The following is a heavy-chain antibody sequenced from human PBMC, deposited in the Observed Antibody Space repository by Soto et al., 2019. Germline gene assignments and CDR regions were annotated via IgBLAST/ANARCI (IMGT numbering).Heavy chain of an antibody. D-gene: IGHD3-22*01. J-gene: IGHJ3*02. CDR2: ISFDGKKK. CDR1: GFVFSDFG. Sequence: QVQLVESGGGVVQPGRALRLSCVGSGFVFSDFGMNWVRQAPGKGLEWVAVISFDGKKKYYADSVKGRFSIPRDNSKNTVSLQIDSLVAEDTAVYYCAKNRRMIVAVIDAFDNWGQGTMVTVSS. V-gene: IGHV3-30*18. CDR3: AKNRRMIVAVIDAFDN.